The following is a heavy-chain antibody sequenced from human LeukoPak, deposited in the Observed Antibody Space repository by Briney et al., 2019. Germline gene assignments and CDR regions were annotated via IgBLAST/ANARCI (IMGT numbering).Heavy chain of an antibody. Sequence: GGSLRLSCAASGLTFNNYAMTWVRQTPGKGLEWVSSISSDGVTTSYADSVKGRFTISRDNPRNTLYLQMNSLRAEDTAIYYCAKYLRAARRIFDYWGQGTLVTVSS. J-gene: IGHJ4*02. CDR2: ISSDGVTT. V-gene: IGHV3-23*01. CDR3: AKYLRAARRIFDY. CDR1: GLTFNNYA. D-gene: IGHD6-13*01.